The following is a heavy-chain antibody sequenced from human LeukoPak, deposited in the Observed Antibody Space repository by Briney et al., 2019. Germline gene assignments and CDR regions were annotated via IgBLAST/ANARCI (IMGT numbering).Heavy chain of an antibody. CDR3: ATHGSGYDFNEFDYYYGMDV. J-gene: IGHJ6*02. CDR1: GGSISSSSHY. CDR2: IYYSGDA. Sequence: SETLSLTCTVSGGSISSSSHYWGWIRQPPGKGLEWIGSIYYSGDAYYNPSLKSRVTTSVDTSKSQFSLRLSSVTAADTAVYYCATHGSGYDFNEFDYYYGMDVWGQGTTVTVSS. D-gene: IGHD5-12*01. V-gene: IGHV4-39*01.